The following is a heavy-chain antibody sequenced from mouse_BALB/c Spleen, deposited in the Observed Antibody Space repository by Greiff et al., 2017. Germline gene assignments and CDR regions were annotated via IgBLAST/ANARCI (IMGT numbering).Heavy chain of an antibody. D-gene: IGHD2-4*01. CDR1: GYTFSSYW. V-gene: IGHV1-9*01. J-gene: IGHJ4*01. CDR2: ILPGSGST. Sequence: VQLQQSGAELMKPGASVKISCKATGYTFSSYWIEWVKQRPGHGLEWIGEILPGSGSTNYNEKFKGKATFTADTSSNTAYMQLSSLTSEDSAVYYCATHDYDYYAMDYWGQGTSVTVSS. CDR3: ATHDYDYYAMDY.